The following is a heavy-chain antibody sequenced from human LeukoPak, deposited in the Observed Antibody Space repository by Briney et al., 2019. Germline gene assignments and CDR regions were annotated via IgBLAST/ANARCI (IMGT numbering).Heavy chain of an antibody. CDR3: ARVQLEPQDAFDI. V-gene: IGHV3-21*01. J-gene: IGHJ3*02. Sequence: PGGSLRLSCAASGFTFSSYSMNWVRQAPGKGLEWVSSISSSSSYIYYADSVKGRFTISRDNAKNSLYLQMNSLRAEDTAVYYCARVQLEPQDAFDIWGQGTMVTVSS. CDR2: ISSSSSYI. CDR1: GFTFSSYS. D-gene: IGHD1-1*01.